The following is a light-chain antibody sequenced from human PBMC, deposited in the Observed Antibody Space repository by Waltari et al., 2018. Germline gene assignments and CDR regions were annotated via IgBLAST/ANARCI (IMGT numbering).Light chain of an antibody. CDR2: EVS. V-gene: IGLV2-23*02. CDR3: CSYAGSSTYAV. J-gene: IGLJ7*01. Sequence: QSALTQPASVSGSPGQSIPISCTGTSSDVGSYNLVSWYHQHPGKAPKLMIYEVSKRPSGVSNRFSGSKSGNTASLTISGLQAEDEADYYCCSYAGSSTYAVFGGGTQLTVL. CDR1: SSDVGSYNL.